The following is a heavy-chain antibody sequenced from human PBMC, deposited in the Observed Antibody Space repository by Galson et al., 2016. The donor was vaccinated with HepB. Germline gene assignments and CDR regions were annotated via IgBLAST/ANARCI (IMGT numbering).Heavy chain of an antibody. CDR1: GGTFSSYA. D-gene: IGHD2-2*01. Sequence: SVKVSCKASGGTFSSYAISWVRQAPGQGLEWMAGIIPISGTTTYAQKFQVRVTITADESTSTAYMELSSLTSEDTAVYFCAREDFCSTNTCYYRYWGQGTLVTVSS. CDR2: IIPISGTT. J-gene: IGHJ4*02. V-gene: IGHV1-69*13. CDR3: AREDFCSTNTCYYRY.